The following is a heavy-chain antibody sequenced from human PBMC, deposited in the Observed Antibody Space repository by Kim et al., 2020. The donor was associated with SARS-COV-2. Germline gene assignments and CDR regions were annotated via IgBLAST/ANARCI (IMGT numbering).Heavy chain of an antibody. J-gene: IGHJ4*02. CDR3: ARDLSGGVIGLGDY. V-gene: IGHV1-18*01. Sequence: AQKLQGRVTMTTDTSTSTAYMELRSLRSDDTAVYYCARDLSGGVIGLGDYWGQGTLVTVSS. D-gene: IGHD3-16*01.